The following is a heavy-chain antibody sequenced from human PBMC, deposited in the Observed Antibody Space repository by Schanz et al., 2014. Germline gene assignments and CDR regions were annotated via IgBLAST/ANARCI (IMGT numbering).Heavy chain of an antibody. D-gene: IGHD3-22*01. CDR2: IVPIAGIT. Sequence: QVQLVQSGAEVKKPGASVKVSFESSGGTFSSDTFSWVRQAPGQGLEWMGRIVPIAGITNYAQRFQGRVTMTADKSSDTAYMELSSLRSEDTAVYYCAREVGLYDRGWFDPWGQGTLVTVSS. V-gene: IGHV1-69*09. CDR3: AREVGLYDRGWFDP. CDR1: GGTFSSDT. J-gene: IGHJ5*02.